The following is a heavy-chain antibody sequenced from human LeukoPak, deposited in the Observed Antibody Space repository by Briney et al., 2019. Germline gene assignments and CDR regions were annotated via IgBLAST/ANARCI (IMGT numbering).Heavy chain of an antibody. CDR1: GGSITNYY. V-gene: IGHV4-34*01. CDR2: INHSGST. Sequence: SETLSLTCTVSGGSITNYYWSWIRQPPGKGLEWIGEINHSGSTNYNPSLKSRVTISVDTSKNQFSLKLSSVTAADTAVYYCARASSGYRSGVQFDYWGQGTLVTVSS. J-gene: IGHJ4*02. CDR3: ARASSGYRSGVQFDY. D-gene: IGHD3-22*01.